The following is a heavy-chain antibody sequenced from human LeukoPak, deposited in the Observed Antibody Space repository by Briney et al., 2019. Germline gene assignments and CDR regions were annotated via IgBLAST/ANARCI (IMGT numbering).Heavy chain of an antibody. J-gene: IGHJ4*02. Sequence: SETLSLTCTVSGGSFSSSSYYWGWIRPPPGKGLEWIVSMYNGGSTYYNPSLKSRVTISVDMSKNQFSLKLSSVTAADTAVYYCARHIREYRSGWYGFGYWGQGTLVTVSS. CDR1: GGSFSSSSYY. CDR3: ARHIREYRSGWYGFGY. CDR2: MYNGGST. V-gene: IGHV4-39*01. D-gene: IGHD6-19*01.